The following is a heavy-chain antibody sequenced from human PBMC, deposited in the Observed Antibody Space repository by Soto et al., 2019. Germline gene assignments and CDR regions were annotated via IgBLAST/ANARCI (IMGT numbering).Heavy chain of an antibody. CDR3: ARHLEGYGMDV. CDR2: IDPGDSGT. J-gene: IGHJ6*02. Sequence: GEALKSSGQGSGDSFTDYWSGWVRQMPGKGLEWMGIIDPGDSGTRYSPSFQGQVTISADKSISTAYLQWNRLKASDTAMYYCARHLEGYGMDVWGQGTTVTVSS. V-gene: IGHV5-51*01. CDR1: GDSFTDYW.